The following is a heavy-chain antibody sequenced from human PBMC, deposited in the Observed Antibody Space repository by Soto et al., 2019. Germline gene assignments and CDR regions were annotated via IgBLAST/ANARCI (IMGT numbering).Heavy chain of an antibody. D-gene: IGHD4-17*01. J-gene: IGHJ6*02. V-gene: IGHV1-69*04. CDR2: IIPILGIA. CDR3: ARATTVVTPSPL. Sequence: SVKVSCKASGYTFTSYDISWVRQAPGQGLEWMGRIIPILGIANYAQKFQGRVTITADKSTSTAYMELSSLRSEDTAVYYCARATTVVTPSPLWGQGTTVTVSS. CDR1: GYTFTSYD.